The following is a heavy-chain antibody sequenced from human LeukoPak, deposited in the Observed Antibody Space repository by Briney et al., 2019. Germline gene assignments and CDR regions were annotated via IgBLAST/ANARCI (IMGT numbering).Heavy chain of an antibody. CDR1: GFTFSTYW. CDR3: ERDSAGNDY. V-gene: IGHV3-7*01. CDR2: IKQDGSEK. Sequence: PGGSLRLSCAASGFTFSTYWVSWVRQAPGKGLEWVANIKQDGSEKYYVDSVKGRFTISRDNAKNSLYLQMNSLRAEDTAMYYCERDSAGNDYWGQGTLVTVSS. D-gene: IGHD6-13*01. J-gene: IGHJ4*02.